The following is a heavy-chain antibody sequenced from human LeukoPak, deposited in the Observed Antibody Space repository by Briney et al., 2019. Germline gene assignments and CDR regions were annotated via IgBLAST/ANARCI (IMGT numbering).Heavy chain of an antibody. V-gene: IGHV1-2*02. CDR3: ARGGSGTPRPNFDH. Sequence: GASVRVSCKASGCTFNGYYMHWVRQAPGQGLEWMGLINPNSGGTKYARKFQGRVTMTWDTSISTAYMELSSLRSDDTAVYYCARGGSGTPRPNFDHWGQGNLVTVSS. CDR1: GCTFNGYY. D-gene: IGHD1-26*01. J-gene: IGHJ4*02. CDR2: INPNSGGT.